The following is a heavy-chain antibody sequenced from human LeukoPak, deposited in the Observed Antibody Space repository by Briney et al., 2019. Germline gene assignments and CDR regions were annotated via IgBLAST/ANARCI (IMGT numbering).Heavy chain of an antibody. D-gene: IGHD1-26*01. J-gene: IGHJ4*02. CDR3: ARFKGGTGFDY. Sequence: PSQSLSLTCAVSGGSINTTAFDWAWLRQPPGQGFEWIVTVASSGKAYYYPPLRSRVTISVDTYKNQFSLDVTSVTAADTGLFYCARFKGGTGFDYWGRGILVIVS. CDR1: GGSINTTAFD. CDR2: VASSGKA. V-gene: IGHV4-39*01.